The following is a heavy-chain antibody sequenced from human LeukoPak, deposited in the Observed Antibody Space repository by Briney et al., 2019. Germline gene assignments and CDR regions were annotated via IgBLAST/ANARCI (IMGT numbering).Heavy chain of an antibody. CDR3: SIEAVVLSWIDY. D-gene: IGHD5-18*01. V-gene: IGHV3-49*03. Sequence: GGSLRLSCTASGFTFGDYAMSWFRQAPGKGLEWVGFIRSKAYGGTTEYAASVKGRLTISRDDSKSIAYLQMNSLKTEDTAVYYCSIEAVVLSWIDYWGQGTLVTVSS. CDR2: IRSKAYGGTT. J-gene: IGHJ4*02. CDR1: GFTFGDYA.